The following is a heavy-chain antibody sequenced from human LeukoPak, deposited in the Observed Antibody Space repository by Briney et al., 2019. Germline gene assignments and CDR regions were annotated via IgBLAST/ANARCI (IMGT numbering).Heavy chain of an antibody. Sequence: ASVKVSCKASGSTFTGYYLHWVRQAPGQGLEWMGWIKANSGGTNYAERFQGRVTMTRDTSISTVYMDLSRLRFDDTAVHHCATSGYPYNAFDIRGQGTMVTVSS. CDR2: IKANSGGT. D-gene: IGHD3-22*01. V-gene: IGHV1-2*02. CDR1: GSTFTGYY. CDR3: ATSGYPYNAFDI. J-gene: IGHJ3*02.